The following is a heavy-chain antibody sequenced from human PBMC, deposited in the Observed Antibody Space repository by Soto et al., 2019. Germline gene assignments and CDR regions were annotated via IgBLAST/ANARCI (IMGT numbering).Heavy chain of an antibody. Sequence: LRLSCAASGFTFSVYYMTWIRQAPGKGLEWVSSISSTGSTVYYADSVKGRFTISRDNSKNSLYLQMNSLRADDTAVYYCARDRWYFDLWGRGTLVTVSS. CDR2: ISSTGSTV. CDR3: ARDRWYFDL. V-gene: IGHV3-11*01. J-gene: IGHJ2*01. CDR1: GFTFSVYY.